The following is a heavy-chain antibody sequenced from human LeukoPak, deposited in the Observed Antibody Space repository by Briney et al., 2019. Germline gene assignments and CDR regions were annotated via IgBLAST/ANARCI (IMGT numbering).Heavy chain of an antibody. CDR1: GFTISTNY. D-gene: IGHD2-2*01. CDR2: IHSGGST. Sequence: PGGSLRLSCAASGFTISTNYMSWVRQAPGKGLERVSVIHSGGSTYYADSVKGRFTISRDNSKNTLYLQMNSLRVEDTAVYYCARDPPVCSTSCLDYWGQGTLVTVSS. J-gene: IGHJ4*02. V-gene: IGHV3-53*01. CDR3: ARDPPVCSTSCLDY.